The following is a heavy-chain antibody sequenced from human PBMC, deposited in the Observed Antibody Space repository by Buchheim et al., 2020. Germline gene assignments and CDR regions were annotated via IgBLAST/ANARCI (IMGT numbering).Heavy chain of an antibody. CDR3: ARDRGAAAGTSPGY. Sequence: QVQLVQSGAEVKKPGASVKVSCKASGYTFTSYYVHWVRQAPGQGLEWMGIINPSGAGTSYSQKFQGRVTMTRDTSTSTVSLELSSLGSEDTAVYYCARDRGAAAGTSPGYWGQGTL. J-gene: IGHJ4*02. CDR1: GYTFTSYY. CDR2: INPSGAGT. D-gene: IGHD6-13*01. V-gene: IGHV1-46*01.